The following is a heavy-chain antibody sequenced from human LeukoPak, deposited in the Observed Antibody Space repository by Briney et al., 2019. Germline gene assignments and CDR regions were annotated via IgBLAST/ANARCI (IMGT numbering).Heavy chain of an antibody. V-gene: IGHV3-23*01. CDR2: MSGNAVGA. D-gene: IGHD5-18*01. J-gene: IGHJ4*02. Sequence: GGSLRLSCAASGFTFSNYVMSWVRQAPGKGLEWVSSMSGNAVGAYYADSVKGRFTISRDNSKNTLYLQMNTLRAEDTAIYYCAKHSNSYGCSDHWGQGTLVTVSS. CDR1: GFTFSNYV. CDR3: AKHSNSYGCSDH.